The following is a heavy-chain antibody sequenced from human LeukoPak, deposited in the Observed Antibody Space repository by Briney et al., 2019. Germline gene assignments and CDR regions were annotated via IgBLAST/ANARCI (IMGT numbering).Heavy chain of an antibody. CDR2: IYHRGST. CDR1: GYSISSGYY. CDR3: ARGTTMASFDY. V-gene: IGHV4-38-2*01. J-gene: IGHJ4*02. D-gene: IGHD1-1*01. Sequence: PSETLSFTCAVSGYSISSGYYWVWIGQPPGKGLEWIGSIYHRGSTYYNPSLKSRVIISLDTSKNQFSLELSSVTAADTAVYYCARGTTMASFDYWGQGTLVTVSS.